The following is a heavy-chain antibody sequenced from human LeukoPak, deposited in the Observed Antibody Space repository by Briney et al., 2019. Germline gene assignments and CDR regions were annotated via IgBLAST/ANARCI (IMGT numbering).Heavy chain of an antibody. CDR3: ARDKFLEWSSGFYGMDV. CDR1: GDSINTYT. CDR2: INPISGTA. Sequence: SVKVSCKASGDSINTYTINWVRQAPGQGLEWMGGINPISGTANYAQKSQGKVTITADESTSTAYMELSSLRSEDTAVYYCARDKFLEWSSGFYGMDVWGQGTTVMVSS. V-gene: IGHV1-69*13. J-gene: IGHJ6*02. D-gene: IGHD3-3*01.